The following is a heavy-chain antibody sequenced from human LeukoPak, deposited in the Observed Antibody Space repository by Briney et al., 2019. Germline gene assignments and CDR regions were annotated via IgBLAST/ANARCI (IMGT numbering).Heavy chain of an antibody. Sequence: GGSLRLSCAASGFTFSNFWMAWVRQAPGEGLEWVAHIKEDGSDKKYVDSVKGRFTISRDNPKNSLYLQMNSLRAEDTAVYYCARDIGYHTFDYWGQGGLSPSPQ. V-gene: IGHV3-7*05. CDR1: GFTFSNFW. CDR3: ARDIGYHTFDY. J-gene: IGHJ4*02. CDR2: IKEDGSDK. D-gene: IGHD5-12*01.